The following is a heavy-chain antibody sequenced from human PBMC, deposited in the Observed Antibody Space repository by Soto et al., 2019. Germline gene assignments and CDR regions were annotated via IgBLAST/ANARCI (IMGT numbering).Heavy chain of an antibody. CDR1: GFTFSNYA. J-gene: IGHJ4*02. D-gene: IGHD3-22*01. CDR3: TKRASYYYDSGGSKGPFDY. CDR2: ISGSDGTT. V-gene: IGHV3-23*01. Sequence: AGGSLRLSCAASGFTFSNYAMTWVRQAPGKGLEWVSTISGSDGTTYYADSVTGRFTISRDNSKNTLYLQMNSLRADDTAVYYCTKRASYYYDSGGSKGPFDYWGQGTLVTVSS.